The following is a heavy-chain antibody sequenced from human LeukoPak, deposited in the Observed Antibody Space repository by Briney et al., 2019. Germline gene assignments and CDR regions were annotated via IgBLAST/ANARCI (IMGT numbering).Heavy chain of an antibody. CDR2: VNPNSGGT. CDR1: GYTFTGYY. V-gene: IGHV1-2*02. J-gene: IGHJ4*02. D-gene: IGHD3-22*01. Sequence: ASVKVSCKASGYTFTGYYMHWVRQAPGQGLEWMGWVNPNSGGTNYAQKFQGRVTMTRDTSISTAYMELSRLRSDDTAVYYCARTAYYYDSSGYERWGQGTLVTVSS. CDR3: ARTAYYYDSSGYER.